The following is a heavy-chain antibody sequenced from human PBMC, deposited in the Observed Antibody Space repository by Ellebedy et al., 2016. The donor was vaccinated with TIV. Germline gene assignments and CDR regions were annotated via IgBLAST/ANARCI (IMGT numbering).Heavy chain of an antibody. J-gene: IGHJ6*02. D-gene: IGHD3-3*01. CDR3: ATREWQDPMDV. Sequence: ASVKVSCXASGHTFTSYGIHWVRQAPGQRLEWMGWINTGNGNTKCSQKLQGRVTITRDTSATTAYMELSSLMSEDTAVYYCATREWQDPMDVWGQGTTVTVSS. CDR1: GHTFTSYG. V-gene: IGHV1-3*04. CDR2: INTGNGNT.